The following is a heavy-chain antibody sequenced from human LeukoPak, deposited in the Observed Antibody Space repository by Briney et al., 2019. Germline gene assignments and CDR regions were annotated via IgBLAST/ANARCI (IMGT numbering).Heavy chain of an antibody. Sequence: GGSLRLSCAASGFTFSSYAMHWVRQAPGKGLEWVAYIHTDQTIQYYADSVKGRFTISRDNSKNTLYLQMKTLRSEDTAVYYCGYYNSGSYSTPDSWGQGTQVTVSS. CDR3: GYYNSGSYSTPDS. V-gene: IGHV3-30-3*01. CDR1: GFTFSSYA. D-gene: IGHD3-10*01. CDR2: IHTDQTIQ. J-gene: IGHJ5*01.